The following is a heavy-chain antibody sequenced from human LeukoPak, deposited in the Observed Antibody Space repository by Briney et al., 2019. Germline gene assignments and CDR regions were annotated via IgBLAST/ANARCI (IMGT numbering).Heavy chain of an antibody. CDR2: ISYDGSNK. D-gene: IGHD6-6*01. V-gene: IGHV3-30-3*01. CDR3: ASEYSSSSWSYYYGMDV. CDR1: GFTFSSYA. Sequence: PGRSLRLSCAASGFTFSSYAMHWVRQAPGKALEWVAVISYDGSNKYYADSVKGRFTISRDNSKNTLYLQMNSMRAEDTAVYYCASEYSSSSWSYYYGMDVWGQGTTVTVSS. J-gene: IGHJ6*02.